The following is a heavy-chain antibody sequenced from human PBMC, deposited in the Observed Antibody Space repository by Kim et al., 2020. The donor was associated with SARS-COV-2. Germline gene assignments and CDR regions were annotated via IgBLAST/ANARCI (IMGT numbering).Heavy chain of an antibody. Sequence: GGSLRLSCAASGFTFSSYSMNWVREAPGKGLEWVSSISSSSSYIYYADSVKGRFTISRDNAKNSLYLQMNSLRAEDTAVYYCARGHRGGFDPWGQGTLVTVSS. CDR2: ISSSSSYI. J-gene: IGHJ5*02. V-gene: IGHV3-21*01. CDR3: ARGHRGGFDP. CDR1: GFTFSSYS.